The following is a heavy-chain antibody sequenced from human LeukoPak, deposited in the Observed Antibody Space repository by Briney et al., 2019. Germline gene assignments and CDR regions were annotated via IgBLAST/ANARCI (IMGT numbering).Heavy chain of an antibody. CDR2: MNPNSGDT. CDR3: VRSLRNSYIDY. J-gene: IGHJ4*02. Sequence: GASVKVSCKASGYTFISYDINWVRQATGQGLEWLGWMNPNSGDTGYAQKFQGRVTMTRNTSIGTAYVELSSLTSEDTAVYYCVRSLRNSYIDYWGQGTQVAASS. V-gene: IGHV1-8*01. CDR1: GYTFISYD. D-gene: IGHD3-16*01.